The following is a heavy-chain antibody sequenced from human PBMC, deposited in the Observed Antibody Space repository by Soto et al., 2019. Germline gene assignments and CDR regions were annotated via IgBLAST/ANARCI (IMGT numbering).Heavy chain of an antibody. CDR3: AKDLEAIVVVPAAIFDY. D-gene: IGHD2-2*02. V-gene: IGHV3-23*01. CDR1: GFTFSSYA. J-gene: IGHJ4*02. CDR2: ISGSGGST. Sequence: PGESLKISCAASGFTFSSYAMSWVRQAPGKGLEWVSAISGSGGSTYYADSVKGRFTISRDNSKNTLYLQMNSLRAEDTAVYYCAKDLEAIVVVPAAIFDYWGQGTLVTVSS.